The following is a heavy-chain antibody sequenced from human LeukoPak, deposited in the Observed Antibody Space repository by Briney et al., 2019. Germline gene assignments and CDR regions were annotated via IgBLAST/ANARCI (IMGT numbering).Heavy chain of an antibody. Sequence: SETLSLTCTVSGGSISSFYWSWIRQPPGKGLEWIGYTFYSGSTNYNPSLKSRVTISVDTSKNQFSLKLSSVTAADTAVYYCARDSGYSSSWYAFDIWGQGTMVTVSS. V-gene: IGHV4-59*01. CDR1: GGSISSFY. D-gene: IGHD6-13*01. CDR3: ARDSGYSSSWYAFDI. J-gene: IGHJ3*02. CDR2: TFYSGST.